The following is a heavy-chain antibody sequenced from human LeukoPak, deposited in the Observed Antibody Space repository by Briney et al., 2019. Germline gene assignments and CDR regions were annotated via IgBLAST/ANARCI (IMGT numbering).Heavy chain of an antibody. V-gene: IGHV4-34*01. CDR2: ISSSGST. CDR1: GGSFSGYY. Sequence: SETLSLTCAVYGGSFSGYYWSWIRQPPGKGLEWIGRISSSGSTNYNPSLKSRVTISVDTSKNQFSLKLSSVTAADTAVHFCARGPYSYDSSGAFDIWGQGTMVTVSS. J-gene: IGHJ3*02. D-gene: IGHD3-22*01. CDR3: ARGPYSYDSSGAFDI.